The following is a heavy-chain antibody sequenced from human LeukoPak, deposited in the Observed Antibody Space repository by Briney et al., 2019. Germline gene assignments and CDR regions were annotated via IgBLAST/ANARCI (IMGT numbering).Heavy chain of an antibody. J-gene: IGHJ4*02. Sequence: GGSLTLSCAASGFTVSSNYMSWVRQAPGKGLEWVSVIYSGGSTYYADSVKGRFTISRDNSKNTLYLQMNSLRAEDTAVYYCASEWELCYWGQGTLVTVSS. D-gene: IGHD1-26*01. CDR1: GFTVSSNY. CDR2: IYSGGST. V-gene: IGHV3-66*02. CDR3: ASEWELCY.